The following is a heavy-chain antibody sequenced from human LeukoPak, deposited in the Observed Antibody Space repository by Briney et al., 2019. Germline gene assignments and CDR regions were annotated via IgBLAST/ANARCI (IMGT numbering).Heavy chain of an antibody. D-gene: IGHD3-16*02. Sequence: SETLSLTCTVSGGSISSSSYYWGWIRQPPGKGLEWIGSIYYSGSTYYNPSLKSRVTISVDTSKNQFSLKLSSVTAADTAVYYCARHLDEFIPFDPWGQGTLVTVSS. CDR3: ARHLDEFIPFDP. CDR1: GGSISSSSYY. CDR2: IYYSGST. V-gene: IGHV4-39*01. J-gene: IGHJ5*02.